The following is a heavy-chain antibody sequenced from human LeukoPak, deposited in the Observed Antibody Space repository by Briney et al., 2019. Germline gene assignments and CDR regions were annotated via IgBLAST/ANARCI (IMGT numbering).Heavy chain of an antibody. CDR2: INHSGST. D-gene: IGHD3-22*01. Sequence: SETPSLTCAVYGGSFSGYYWSWIRQPPGKGLERIGEINHSGSTNYNPSLKSRVTMLVDMSKNQFSLKLSSVTAADTAVYYCARGGDSSGYYLQDAFDIWGQGTMVTVSS. CDR1: GGSFSGYY. J-gene: IGHJ3*02. V-gene: IGHV4-34*01. CDR3: ARGGDSSGYYLQDAFDI.